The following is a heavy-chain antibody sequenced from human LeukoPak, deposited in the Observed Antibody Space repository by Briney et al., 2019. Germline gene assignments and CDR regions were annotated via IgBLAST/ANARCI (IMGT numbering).Heavy chain of an antibody. J-gene: IGHJ6*03. CDR3: ATSLESYYYMDV. Sequence: PSETLSLTCTISGGSVTSGRYYWSWIGQPPEKGLEWIGYIYYSGSTDYNPSLKSRVTISVETSKNQFSLQLSSVTAADTAIYYCATSLESYYYMDVWGKGTTVTVS. CDR1: GGSVTSGRYY. CDR2: IYYSGST. D-gene: IGHD5-24*01. V-gene: IGHV4-61*01.